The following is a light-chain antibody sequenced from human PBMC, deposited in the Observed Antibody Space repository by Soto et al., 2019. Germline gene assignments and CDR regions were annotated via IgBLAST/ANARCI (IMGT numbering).Light chain of an antibody. CDR3: CSYAGSYTFGVV. Sequence: QSALTQPRSVSGSPGQSVTISCTGTSSDVGGYKYVSWYQQHPGKAPKLMIYDVSKRPSGVPDRFSGSKSGNTASLTISGLQAEDEADYYCCSYAGSYTFGVVFGGGTKLT. J-gene: IGLJ2*01. CDR2: DVS. V-gene: IGLV2-11*01. CDR1: SSDVGGYKY.